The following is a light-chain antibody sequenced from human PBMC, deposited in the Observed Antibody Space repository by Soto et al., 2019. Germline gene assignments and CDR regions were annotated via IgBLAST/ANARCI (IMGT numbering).Light chain of an antibody. V-gene: IGKV1-5*03. CDR2: KAS. CDR3: QHYNSYSEA. CDR1: QTISSW. Sequence: DIQMTQSPSTLSASGGDRLTSTCRASQTISSWLAWYQQTPGKAPKLLIYKASTLKSGVPSRFRGRGSGTEFTLPISRLQPDDFATYYCQHYNSYSEAFGQGTKVDIK. J-gene: IGKJ1*01.